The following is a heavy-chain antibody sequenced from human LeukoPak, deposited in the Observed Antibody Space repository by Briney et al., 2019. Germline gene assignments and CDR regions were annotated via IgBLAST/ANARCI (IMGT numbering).Heavy chain of an antibody. CDR2: MYYGGST. D-gene: IGHD3-22*01. V-gene: IGHV4-30-4*01. CDR1: GGSISSGDYY. J-gene: IGHJ5*02. CDR3: ARPYYYDSRIDP. Sequence: SETLSLTCTVSGGSISSGDYYWSWIRQPPGKGLEWIAYMYYGGSTYYNPSLKSRVTMSADTSKNQLPLKLSSVTAADTAVYYCARPYYYDSRIDPWGQGILVTVSS.